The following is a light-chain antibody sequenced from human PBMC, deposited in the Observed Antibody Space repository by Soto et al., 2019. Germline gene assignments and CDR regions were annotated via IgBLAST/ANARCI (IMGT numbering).Light chain of an antibody. V-gene: IGKV3D-7*01. Sequence: EFVLTQYTATLSLSPWEKDTMYCRASEGVASNYLAWYQHKPGQAPRLLFFGASNRATGIPDRFSGSGSGTEFTLTISSLQPDDFAVYYCQQYYRYPWTFGQGTKADIK. CDR3: QQYYRYPWT. CDR1: EGVASNY. J-gene: IGKJ1*01. CDR2: GAS.